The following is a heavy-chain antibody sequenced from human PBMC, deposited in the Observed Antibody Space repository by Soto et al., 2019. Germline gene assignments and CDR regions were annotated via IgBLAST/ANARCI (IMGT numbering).Heavy chain of an antibody. J-gene: IGHJ6*02. CDR2: ISYDGSNK. CDR3: AKALEATTGPMDV. V-gene: IGHV3-30*18. D-gene: IGHD4-4*01. Sequence: SLRLSCAASGFTFSSYGMHWVRQAPGKGLEWVAVISYDGSNKYYADSVKGRFTISRDNSKNTLYLQMNSLRAEDTAVYYCAKALEATTGPMDVWGQGTTVTVSS. CDR1: GFTFSSYG.